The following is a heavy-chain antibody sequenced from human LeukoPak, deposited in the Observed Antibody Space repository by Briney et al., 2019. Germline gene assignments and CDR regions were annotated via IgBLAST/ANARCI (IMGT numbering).Heavy chain of an antibody. CDR2: INEDGSMK. CDR1: RFALTNSL. D-gene: IGHD3-10*01. V-gene: IGHV3-7*01. J-gene: IGHJ5*01. CDR3: ARDGIRGVTVLDS. Sequence: GGSLRLSCAVSRFALTNSLMTWVRQVPGKGLEWVAIINEDGSMKYYMDSVKGRFTISTDDAKNSVYLQMNSLRAEDTAVYYCARDGIRGVTVLDSWGQGTLVTVSS.